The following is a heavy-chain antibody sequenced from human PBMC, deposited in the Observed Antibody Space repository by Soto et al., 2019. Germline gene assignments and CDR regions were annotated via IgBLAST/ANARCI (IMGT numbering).Heavy chain of an antibody. D-gene: IGHD3-16*01. V-gene: IGHV1-18*01. CDR3: ARVETSREAFYYMGV. Sequence: QVQLVQSGAEVKKPGASVKVSCKASGYTFTSYGISWVRQAPGQGLEWMGWISAYNGNTNYAQKLQGRVTMTTDTCTSTAYMELWGLRSDDTAVYYCARVETSREAFYYMGVWGKGTTVTVSS. J-gene: IGHJ6*03. CDR2: ISAYNGNT. CDR1: GYTFTSYG.